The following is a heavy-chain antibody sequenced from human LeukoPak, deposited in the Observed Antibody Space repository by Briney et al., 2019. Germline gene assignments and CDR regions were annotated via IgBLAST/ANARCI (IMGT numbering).Heavy chain of an antibody. Sequence: GGSLRLSCAASGFTFDDYDMSWVRQAPGKGLEWVSDINWNGGSTGYADSVKGRFTISRDNAKNSLYLQMNSLRDEDTAVYYCARDYRLNWFDPWGQGTLVTVSS. J-gene: IGHJ5*02. CDR2: INWNGGST. CDR1: GFTFDDYD. D-gene: IGHD4-11*01. CDR3: ARDYRLNWFDP. V-gene: IGHV3-20*04.